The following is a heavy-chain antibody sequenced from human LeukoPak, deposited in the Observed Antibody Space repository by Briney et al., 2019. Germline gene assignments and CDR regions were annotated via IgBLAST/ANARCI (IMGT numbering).Heavy chain of an antibody. J-gene: IGHJ1*01. V-gene: IGHV3-23*01. Sequence: GGSLRLSCAASGFTFSSYAMSRVRQAPGKGLEWVSAISGSGGSTYYADSVKGRFTISRDNSKNTLYLQMNSLRAEDTAVYYCAKWGLYCSSTSCYAPFQHWGQGTLVTVSS. CDR2: ISGSGGST. D-gene: IGHD2-2*01. CDR3: AKWGLYCSSTSCYAPFQH. CDR1: GFTFSSYA.